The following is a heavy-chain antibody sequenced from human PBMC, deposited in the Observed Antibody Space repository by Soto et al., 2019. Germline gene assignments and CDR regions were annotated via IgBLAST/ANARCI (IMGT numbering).Heavy chain of an antibody. J-gene: IGHJ1*01. D-gene: IGHD6-13*01. V-gene: IGHV1-3*01. CDR1: GYTLTSYI. CDR2: INPGNGNT. CDR3: AREANIPVAGAH. Sequence: ASVKVSCKASGYTLTSYIMHWVRQAPGQRFEWMGRINPGNGNTKYSQKYQGRVTISTETSPSTIYMELSSLEFEDSAMYYCAREANIPVAGAHWG.